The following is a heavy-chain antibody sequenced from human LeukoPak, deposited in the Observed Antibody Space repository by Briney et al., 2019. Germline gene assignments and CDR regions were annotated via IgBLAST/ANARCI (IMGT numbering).Heavy chain of an antibody. CDR1: GFSFTTHA. J-gene: IGHJ6*02. CDR3: VKGVVYYFYYDMDV. Sequence: PGGSLRLSCVASGFSFTTHAMGWVRQAPGKGLEWVSHISGSGGSTKYSGSVKGRFTISRDNSKNTLYLQMNSLRAEDTAVYYCVKGVVYYFYYDMDVWGQGTTVTVSS. CDR2: ISGSGGST. V-gene: IGHV3-23*01.